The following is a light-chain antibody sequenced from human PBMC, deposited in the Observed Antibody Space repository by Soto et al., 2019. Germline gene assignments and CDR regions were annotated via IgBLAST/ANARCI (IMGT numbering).Light chain of an antibody. J-gene: IGKJ5*01. Sequence: EIVMTQSPATLSVSPGQGATLSCRAGQSVSSNLAWYQQKPGQAPRLLIYGASTRATGIPARFSGSGSGTEFTLTISSLQSEDFAVYYCQQYNNWPITFGQGTRLEIK. CDR1: QSVSSN. V-gene: IGKV3-15*01. CDR3: QQYNNWPIT. CDR2: GAS.